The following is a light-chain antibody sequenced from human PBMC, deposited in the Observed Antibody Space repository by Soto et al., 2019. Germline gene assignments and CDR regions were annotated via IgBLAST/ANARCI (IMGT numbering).Light chain of an antibody. V-gene: IGKV3-15*01. J-gene: IGKJ1*01. CDR2: GAS. Sequence: EIVMTQSPATLSVSPGERATLSCRASQSVGSNLAWYQQQPGQAPRLLIYGASTRATGIPARFSGSGSGTEFTLTISRLQSEDFAIYFCQQYNNWPPDRTFGQGTKVEIK. CDR1: QSVGSN. CDR3: QQYNNWPPDRT.